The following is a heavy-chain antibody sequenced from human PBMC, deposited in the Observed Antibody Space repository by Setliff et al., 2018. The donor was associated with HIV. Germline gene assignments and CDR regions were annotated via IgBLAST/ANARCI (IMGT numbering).Heavy chain of an antibody. CDR2: IYYSGDT. CDR3: TRHRGPPWDAFDI. Sequence: PSETLSLTCTVSGGSISSSSYYWGWIRQPPGKGLEWIGSIYYSGDTFYNASLRSRLTLSVDTSKNQFSLKLNSVTASDTAMYYCTRHRGPPWDAFDIWGQGTMVTVS. J-gene: IGHJ3*02. CDR1: GGSISSSSYY. V-gene: IGHV4-39*01.